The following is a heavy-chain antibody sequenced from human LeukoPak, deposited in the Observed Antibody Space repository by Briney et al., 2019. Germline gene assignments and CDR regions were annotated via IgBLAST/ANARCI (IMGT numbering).Heavy chain of an antibody. CDR2: ASGNGGIT. V-gene: IGHV3-23*01. J-gene: IGHJ4*02. D-gene: IGHD3-3*01. Sequence: GGSLRLSCAASGFTFSSYAMSWLRQAPGKGLEWVSTASGNGGITYYAVSMKGHFTISRDNYKNTLFLQMNSLRGEDTAVYYCAKDPVYGSGQSHPSDYWGQGTLVTVSS. CDR3: AKDPVYGSGQSHPSDY. CDR1: GFTFSSYA.